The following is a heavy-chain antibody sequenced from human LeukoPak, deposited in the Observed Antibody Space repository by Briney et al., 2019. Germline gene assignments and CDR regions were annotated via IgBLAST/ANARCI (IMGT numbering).Heavy chain of an antibody. CDR1: GDSINSYY. D-gene: IGHD5-24*01. J-gene: IGHJ3*02. CDR3: ARGRWLPNAFDI. CDR2: IYYSGRT. Sequence: SGTLSLTCTVSGDSINSYYWNCIRQPPGKGLEWIGYIYYSGRTDYNPSLKSRVTISVDTSKHQFSMKLKSVTAADTAVYFCARGRWLPNAFDIWGQGTMVTVFS. V-gene: IGHV4-59*01.